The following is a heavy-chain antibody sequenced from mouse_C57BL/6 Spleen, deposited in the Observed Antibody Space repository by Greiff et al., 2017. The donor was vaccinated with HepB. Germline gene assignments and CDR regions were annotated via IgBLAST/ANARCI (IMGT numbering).Heavy chain of an antibody. CDR1: GFTFSDYY. V-gene: IGHV5-16*01. CDR2: INYDGSST. CDR3: ARGGYYGSSTGFDY. Sequence: EVQVVESEGGLVQPGSSMKLSCTASGFTFSDYYMAWVRQVPEKGLEWVANINYDGSSTYYLDSLKSRFIISRDNAKNILYLQMSSLKSEDTATYYCARGGYYGSSTGFDYWGQGTTLTVSS. D-gene: IGHD1-1*01. J-gene: IGHJ2*01.